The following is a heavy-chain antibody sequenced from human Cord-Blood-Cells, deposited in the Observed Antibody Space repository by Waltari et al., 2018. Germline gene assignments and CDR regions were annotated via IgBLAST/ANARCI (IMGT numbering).Heavy chain of an antibody. CDR3: ARVTGDLTQAVDI. CDR1: GGTFSSYA. V-gene: IGHV1-69*01. CDR2: IIAIFGTA. Sequence: QVQLVQSGAEVKKPGSSVTVSCKASGGTFSSYAISWVRQAPGQGLEWMGGIIAIFGTANYAQKFQGRVTITAEESTSTAYKELSSLRSEDTAVYYCARVTGDLTQAVDIWGQGTMVTVSS. J-gene: IGHJ3*02. D-gene: IGHD7-27*01.